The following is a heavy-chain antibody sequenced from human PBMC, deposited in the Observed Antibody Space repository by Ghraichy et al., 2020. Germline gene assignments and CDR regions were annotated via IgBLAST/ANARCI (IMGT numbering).Heavy chain of an antibody. Sequence: ASVKVSCKASGYTFTNYYIHWVRQAPGQVLEWMGIINPRGGSTSYAQKFQGRVTMTRDTSTSTVYMELSSLRSEDTAVYYCASEGYSGYDYRYYGMDVWGQGTTVTVSS. J-gene: IGHJ6*02. CDR3: ASEGYSGYDYRYYGMDV. CDR1: GYTFTNYY. D-gene: IGHD5-12*01. CDR2: INPRGGST. V-gene: IGHV1-46*01.